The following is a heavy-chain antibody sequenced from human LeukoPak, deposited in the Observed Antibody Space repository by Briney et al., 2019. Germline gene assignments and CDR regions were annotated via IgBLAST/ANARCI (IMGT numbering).Heavy chain of an antibody. CDR1: GFTLSSDS. V-gene: IGHV3-48*04. J-gene: IGHJ4*02. Sequence: GGSLRLSCAASGFTLSSDSMNWGREAPGKGVEWVSHISSSSSTIYYADSVKGRFTISRDNAKNSLYLQMNSLRAEDTAVYYCARVGWYCWADWGQGTLVTVSS. CDR3: ARVGWYCWAD. D-gene: IGHD6-19*01. CDR2: ISSSSSTI.